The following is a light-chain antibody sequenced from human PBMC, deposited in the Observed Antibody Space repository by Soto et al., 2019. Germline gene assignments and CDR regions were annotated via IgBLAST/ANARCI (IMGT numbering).Light chain of an antibody. J-gene: IGLJ1*01. CDR2: EGS. CDR3: CSYAGSRTLYV. CDR1: TSDVGSYNL. Sequence: QSAPTQPASVSGSPGQSITISCTGTTSDVGSYNLVSWYQQHPGKATKLMIYEGSKRPSGVSNRFSGSKSGNTASLTISGLQAEDEADYYCCSYAGSRTLYVFGTGTKLTVL. V-gene: IGLV2-23*01.